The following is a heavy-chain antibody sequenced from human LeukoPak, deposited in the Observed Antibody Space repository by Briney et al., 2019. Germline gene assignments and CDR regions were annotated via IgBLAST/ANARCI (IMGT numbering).Heavy chain of an antibody. D-gene: IGHD6-13*01. CDR2: ISAYNGNT. J-gene: IGHJ4*02. Sequence: GASVKVSCKASGYTFTSYGISWVRQAPGQGLEWMGWISAYNGNTNYAQKFQGRVTMTEDTSTDTAYMELSSLRSEDTAVYYCANAAAGVFDYWGQGTLVTVSP. V-gene: IGHV1-18*01. CDR1: GYTFTSYG. CDR3: ANAAAGVFDY.